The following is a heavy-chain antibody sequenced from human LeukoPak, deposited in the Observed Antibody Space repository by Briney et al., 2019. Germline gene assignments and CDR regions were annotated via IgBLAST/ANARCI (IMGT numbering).Heavy chain of an antibody. J-gene: IGHJ4*02. D-gene: IGHD1-26*01. V-gene: IGHV3-23*01. CDR3: AKAYVGATTVHYFDY. CDR2: ISGSGGST. CDR1: GFTFSSYA. Sequence: GGSLRLSCAASGFTFSSYAMSWVRQAPGKGLEWVSAISGSGGSTYYADSVKGRFTISRDNSKNTLYLQMNSLRAEDTAVYYCAKAYVGATTVHYFDYWGQGTLVTVSS.